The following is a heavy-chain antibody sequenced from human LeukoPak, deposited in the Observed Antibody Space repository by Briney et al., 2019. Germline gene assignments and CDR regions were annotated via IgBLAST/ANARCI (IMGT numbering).Heavy chain of an antibody. Sequence: GASVKVSCKASGYTFTSYYMHWVRQAPGQGLEWMGGIIPIFGTANYAQKFQGRVTITADESTSTAYMELSSLRSEDTAVYYCASGLAFPRGYFDYWGQGTLVTVSS. CDR2: IIPIFGTA. J-gene: IGHJ4*02. D-gene: IGHD3-10*01. V-gene: IGHV1-69*13. CDR1: GYTFTSYY. CDR3: ASGLAFPRGYFDY.